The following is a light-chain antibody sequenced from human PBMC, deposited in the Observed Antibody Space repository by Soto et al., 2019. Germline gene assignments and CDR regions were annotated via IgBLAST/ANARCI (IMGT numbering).Light chain of an antibody. Sequence: AIQMTQSASSLSASIGNRVTITCRASQGIRDNSGWYQQKPGRDPKLLIFAASTLQGEVPPRFHGSGSGTDFTLAFRSLQPEDFATYYCLQDFTYPCTFGQGTKVEIE. J-gene: IGKJ1*01. CDR1: QGIRDN. CDR2: AAS. V-gene: IGKV1-6*01. CDR3: LQDFTYPCT.